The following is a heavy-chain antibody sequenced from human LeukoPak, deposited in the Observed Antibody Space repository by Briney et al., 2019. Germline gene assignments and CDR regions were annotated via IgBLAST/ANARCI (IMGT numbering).Heavy chain of an antibody. V-gene: IGHV3-7*01. J-gene: IGHJ4*02. CDR1: GFTFSSYW. CDR2: IKQDGSEN. D-gene: IGHD3-22*01. Sequence: GGTLRLSCAASGFTFSSYWMSWVRQAPGKGLEWVANIKQDGSENYYMDSVKGRFTISRDNAKNSLYLQMNSLRAEVTAVYYCASRRGYYYLPNFDYWGQGTLVTVSS. CDR3: ASRRGYYYLPNFDY.